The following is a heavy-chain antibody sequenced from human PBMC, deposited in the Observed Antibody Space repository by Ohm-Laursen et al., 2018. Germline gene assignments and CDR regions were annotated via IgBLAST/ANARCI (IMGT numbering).Heavy chain of an antibody. Sequence: TQTLTLTSTFSGFSLSTSGVGVGWIRQPPGKALEWLALIYWDDDKRYSPSLKSRLTITKDTSKNQVVLTMTNMDPVDTATYYCAHRHIAVGEHWAFDYWGQGTLVTVSS. CDR3: AHRHIAVGEHWAFDY. CDR1: GFSLSTSGVG. D-gene: IGHD6-19*01. CDR2: IYWDDDK. V-gene: IGHV2-5*02. J-gene: IGHJ4*02.